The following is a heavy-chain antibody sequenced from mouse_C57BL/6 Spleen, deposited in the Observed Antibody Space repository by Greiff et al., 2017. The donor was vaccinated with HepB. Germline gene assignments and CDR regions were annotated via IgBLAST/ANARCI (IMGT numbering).Heavy chain of an antibody. CDR3: TRGCDGVPGFAY. Sequence: QVQLQQSGAELVRPGASVTLSCKASGYTFTDYEMHWVKQTPVHGLEWIGAIDPETGGTAYNQKFKGKAILTADKSSSTAYMELSSLTSEDSAVYYCTRGCDGVPGFAYWGQGTLVTVSA. CDR1: GYTFTDYE. V-gene: IGHV1-15*01. CDR2: IDPETGGT. D-gene: IGHD6-1*01. J-gene: IGHJ3*01.